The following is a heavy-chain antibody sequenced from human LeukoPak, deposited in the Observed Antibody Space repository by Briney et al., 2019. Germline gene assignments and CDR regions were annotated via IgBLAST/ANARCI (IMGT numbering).Heavy chain of an antibody. D-gene: IGHD1-1*01. V-gene: IGHV4-59*01. Sequence: SETLSLTCTVSGVSISNYYWSWIRQPPGKGLECIGYIYYSGNTNYNPSLKSRVTISVHTSKNQFSLKLSSVTAADTAVYYCTRDVGTYAFDIWGQGTMVTVPS. J-gene: IGHJ3*02. CDR1: GVSISNYY. CDR3: TRDVGTYAFDI. CDR2: IYYSGNT.